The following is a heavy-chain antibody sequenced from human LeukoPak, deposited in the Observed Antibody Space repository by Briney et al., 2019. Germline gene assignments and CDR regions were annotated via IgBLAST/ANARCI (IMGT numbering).Heavy chain of an antibody. CDR2: IYYSGST. CDR3: ARATIAADPLDY. V-gene: IGHV4-59*01. Sequence: SETLSLTCTVSGGSINDFYWNWIRQPPGKGLEWIGYIYYSGSTNYNPSLKSRVTISVDTSKNQFSLKLSSVTAADTAVYYCARATIAADPLDYWGQGTLVTVSS. J-gene: IGHJ4*02. D-gene: IGHD6-13*01. CDR1: GGSINDFY.